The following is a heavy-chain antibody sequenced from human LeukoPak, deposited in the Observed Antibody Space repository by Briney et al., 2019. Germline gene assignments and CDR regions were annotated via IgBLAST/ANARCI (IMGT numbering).Heavy chain of an antibody. Sequence: GGSLRLSCAASGSTFSSYWMHWVRQAPGKGLVWVSRISSDGSGTSYADSVKGRLTISRDNAKHTLYLQMNSLRAEDTAVYYCARDPLDFWSGYFSYRGQGTLVTVSS. D-gene: IGHD3-3*01. J-gene: IGHJ4*02. CDR2: ISSDGSGT. CDR3: ARDPLDFWSGYFSY. CDR1: GSTFSSYW. V-gene: IGHV3-74*01.